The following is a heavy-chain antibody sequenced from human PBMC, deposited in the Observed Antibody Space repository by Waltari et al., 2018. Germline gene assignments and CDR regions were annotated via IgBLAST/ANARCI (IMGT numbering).Heavy chain of an antibody. D-gene: IGHD6-6*01. J-gene: IGHJ5*02. CDR3: ARDLTSIAARGWFDP. Sequence: VQLVQSGAEVKKPGSSVKVSCKASGGSFSSYAISWVRQDTAQGIEWMGWIITIFGTANDAQKFQGRVTITADESTSTAYMELSSLRSEDTAVYYCARDLTSIAARGWFDPWGQGTLVTVSS. CDR1: GGSFSSYA. V-gene: IGHV1-69*01. CDR2: IITIFGTA.